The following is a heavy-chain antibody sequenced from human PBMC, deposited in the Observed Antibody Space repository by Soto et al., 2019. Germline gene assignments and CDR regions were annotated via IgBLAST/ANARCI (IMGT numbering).Heavy chain of an antibody. CDR1: GYIFSKYW. D-gene: IGHD6-6*01. CDR3: VVYSSSSGRHFDY. J-gene: IGHJ4*02. CDR2: IYPGDSDT. Sequence: PGESLKISCKSSGYIFSKYWICWVRQMPGKGLEWMGIIYPGDSDTRYSPSFQGQVTISADKSITTAYLQWRSLKASDTAIYYCVVYSSSSGRHFDYWGQGTLVTVSS. V-gene: IGHV5-51*01.